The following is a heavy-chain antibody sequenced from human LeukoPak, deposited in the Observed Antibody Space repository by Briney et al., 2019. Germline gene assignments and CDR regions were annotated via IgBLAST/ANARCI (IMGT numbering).Heavy chain of an antibody. Sequence: SETLSLTCTVSGGSISSYYWSWIRQPAGRGLEWIGRIYTSGSTNYNPSLKSRVTMSVDTSKNQFSLKLSSVTAADTAVYYCARGTSGSYLEVFDYWGQGTLVTVSS. CDR2: IYTSGST. CDR1: GGSISSYY. D-gene: IGHD1-26*01. V-gene: IGHV4-4*07. CDR3: ARGTSGSYLEVFDY. J-gene: IGHJ4*02.